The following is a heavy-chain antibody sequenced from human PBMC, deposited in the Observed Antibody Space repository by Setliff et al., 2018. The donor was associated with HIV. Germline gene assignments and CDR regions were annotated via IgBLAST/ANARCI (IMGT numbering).Heavy chain of an antibody. CDR2: IYTSGST. CDR1: GGSISSYY. V-gene: IGHV4-4*07. D-gene: IGHD3-22*01. J-gene: IGHJ1*01. CDR3: ARQWRDQYNSGVSTEYFQH. Sequence: NPSETLSLTCTVSGGSISSYYWSWIRQPAGKGLEWIGRIYTSGSTNYNPSLKSRVTISVDTSKNQFSLKLSSVTAADTAVYYCARQWRDQYNSGVSTEYFQHWGLGTLVTVSS.